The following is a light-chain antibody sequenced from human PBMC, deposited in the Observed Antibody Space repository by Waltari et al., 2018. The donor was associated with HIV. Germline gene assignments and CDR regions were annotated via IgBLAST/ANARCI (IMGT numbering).Light chain of an antibody. Sequence: DIQLTQSTSSLSASVRDRGTITCRATQGIANYLAWYQQKPGMVPQLLIYGASTLQPGAPSRFSGSGSGTDFTLTITSLQPEDAATYFCQKYNRAPRTFGQGTKVEI. V-gene: IGKV1-27*01. CDR2: GAS. CDR3: QKYNRAPRT. CDR1: QGIANY. J-gene: IGKJ1*01.